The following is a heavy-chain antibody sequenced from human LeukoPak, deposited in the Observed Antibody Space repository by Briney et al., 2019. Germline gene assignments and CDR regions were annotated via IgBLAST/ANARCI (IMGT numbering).Heavy chain of an antibody. CDR3: ARDSITIFSVELGGAFDI. V-gene: IGHV1-2*02. CDR2: INPNSGGT. J-gene: IGHJ3*02. D-gene: IGHD3-3*01. Sequence: GASVKVSCKASGYTFTGYYMHWVRQAPGQGLEWMGWINPNSGGTNYAQKFQGRVTMTRDTSISTAYMELSRLRSDDTAVYYCARDSITIFSVELGGAFDIWGQGTMVTVSS. CDR1: GYTFTGYY.